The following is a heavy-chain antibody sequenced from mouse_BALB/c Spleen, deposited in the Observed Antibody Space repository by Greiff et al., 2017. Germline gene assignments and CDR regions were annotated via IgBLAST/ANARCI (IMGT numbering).Heavy chain of an antibody. CDR2: ISYSGST. V-gene: IGHV3-8*02. CDR1: GDSITSGY. J-gene: IGHJ3*01. D-gene: IGHD1-1*01. CDR3: ARNYGSSYDAWFAY. Sequence: EVHLVESGPSLVKPSQTLSLTCSVTGDSITSGYWNWIRKFPGNKLEYMGYISYSGSTYYNPSLKSRISITRDTSKNQYYLQLNSVTTEDTATYYGARNYGSSYDAWFAYWGQGTLVTVSA.